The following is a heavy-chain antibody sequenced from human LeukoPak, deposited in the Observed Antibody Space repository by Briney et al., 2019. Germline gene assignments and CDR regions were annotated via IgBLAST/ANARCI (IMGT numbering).Heavy chain of an antibody. J-gene: IGHJ4*02. Sequence: PGGSLSPSCAASGFPFISYAMSWVRQAPGKGLEWVSAVSGSGGTTYYADSVKGRFTISIDNSKNTVYLQMNSLRAEDTAVYYCAKSDYYDSSGHPISFEYWGQRPIVTVSS. CDR3: AKSDYYDSSGHPISFEY. V-gene: IGHV3-23*01. CDR1: GFPFISYA. CDR2: VSGSGGTT. D-gene: IGHD3-22*01.